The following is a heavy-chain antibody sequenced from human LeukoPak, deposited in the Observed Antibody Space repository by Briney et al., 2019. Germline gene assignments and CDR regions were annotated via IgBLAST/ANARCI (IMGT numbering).Heavy chain of an antibody. V-gene: IGHV1-24*01. J-gene: IGHJ4*02. CDR1: GCTLTELS. D-gene: IGHD6-19*01. CDR3: ATPYSSGWYYFDY. CDR2: FDPEDGET. Sequence: GASVKVSCKVSGCTLTELSMHWVRQAPGKGLEWMGGFDPEDGETIYAQKFQGRVTMTEDTSTDTAYMELSSLRSEDTAVYYCATPYSSGWYYFDYWGQGTLVTVSS.